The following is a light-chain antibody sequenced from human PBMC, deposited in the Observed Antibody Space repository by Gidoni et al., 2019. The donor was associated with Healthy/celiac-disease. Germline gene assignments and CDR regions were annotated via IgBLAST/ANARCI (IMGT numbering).Light chain of an antibody. V-gene: IGKV3-11*01. J-gene: IGKJ1*01. CDR2: DAS. CDR1: QSVSSY. Sequence: EIVLTQSPATLSLSPGEGATLSCRASQSVSSYLAWYQQKPGQAPRLLIYDASNRATGIPARFSGSGSGTDFTLTISSLEPEDFAVYYCQHPRTFGQGTKVEIK. CDR3: QHPRT.